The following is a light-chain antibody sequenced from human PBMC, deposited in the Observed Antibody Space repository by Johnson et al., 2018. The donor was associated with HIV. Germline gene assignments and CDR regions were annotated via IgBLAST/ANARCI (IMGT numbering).Light chain of an antibody. Sequence: QSVLTQPPSVSAAPGQKVTISCSGSGSNIGNNYVSWYQQLPGTAPKLLIYDNNKRPSGIPDRFSGSKSGTSATLGITGLQTGDEADYYCGTWDPSLSAGEVFGTGTKVTVL. V-gene: IGLV1-51*01. CDR3: GTWDPSLSAGEV. CDR2: DNN. CDR1: GSNIGNNY. J-gene: IGLJ1*01.